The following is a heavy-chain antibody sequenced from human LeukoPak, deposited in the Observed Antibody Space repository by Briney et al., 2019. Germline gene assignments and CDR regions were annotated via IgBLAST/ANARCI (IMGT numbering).Heavy chain of an antibody. J-gene: IGHJ5*02. CDR1: GFTFSSYG. CDR3: TRDRLGYNYRTNWFDP. CDR2: IRSKAYGGTT. D-gene: IGHD5-18*01. V-gene: IGHV3-49*04. Sequence: GGTLRLSCAASGFTFSSYGMSWVRQAPGKGLEWVGFIRSKAYGGTTEYAASVKGRFTISRDDSKSIAYLQMNSLKTEDTAVYSCTRDRLGYNYRTNWFDPWGQGTLVTVSS.